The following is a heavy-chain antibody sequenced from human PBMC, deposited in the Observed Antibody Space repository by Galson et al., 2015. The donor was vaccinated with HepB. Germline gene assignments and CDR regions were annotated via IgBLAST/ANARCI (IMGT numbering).Heavy chain of an antibody. CDR2: SRNRANSYST. J-gene: IGHJ6*02. CDR1: GFSFSDYY. D-gene: IGHD3/OR15-3a*01. Sequence: SLRLSCAASGFSFSDYYIDWVRQAPGKGLEWVGRSRNRANSYSTEYAASVRGRFTVSRDDSKNSVLLQMNSLKTEDTAVYYCTWVSGTGRNYRGLDVWGQGTTVTVSS. CDR3: TWVSGTGRNYRGLDV. V-gene: IGHV3-72*01.